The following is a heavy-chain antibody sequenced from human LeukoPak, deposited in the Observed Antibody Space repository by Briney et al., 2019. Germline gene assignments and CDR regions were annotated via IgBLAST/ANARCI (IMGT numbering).Heavy chain of an antibody. Sequence: ASVKVSCKASGYTFTDYYIHWVRQAPGQGLEWMGRINPNSGATSYAQRFQGRVSMTRDTSISTAYMELSRLRSDDTAVYYCARIWVRQGYWYFDLWDRGTLVTVSS. CDR1: GYTFTDYY. D-gene: IGHD3-10*01. V-gene: IGHV1-2*06. CDR2: INPNSGAT. J-gene: IGHJ2*01. CDR3: ARIWVRQGYWYFDL.